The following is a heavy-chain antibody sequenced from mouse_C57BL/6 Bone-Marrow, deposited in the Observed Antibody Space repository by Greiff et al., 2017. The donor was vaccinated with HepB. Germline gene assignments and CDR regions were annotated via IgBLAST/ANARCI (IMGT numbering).Heavy chain of an antibody. J-gene: IGHJ1*03. CDR3: ARPSSYYGSSRWYFDV. CDR1: GYTFTDYN. CDR2: INPNNGGT. D-gene: IGHD1-1*01. Sequence: EVQLQQSGPELVKPGASVKIPCKASGYTFTDYNMDWVKQSHGKSLEWIGDINPNNGGTIYNQKFKGKATLTVDKSSSTAYMELRSLTSEDTAVYYCARPSSYYGSSRWYFDVWGTGTTVTVSS. V-gene: IGHV1-18*01.